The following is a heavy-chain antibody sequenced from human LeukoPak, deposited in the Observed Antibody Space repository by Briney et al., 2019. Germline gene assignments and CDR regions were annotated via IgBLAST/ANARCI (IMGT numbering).Heavy chain of an antibody. CDR3: ARDNSAAAEGMGTY. J-gene: IGHJ4*02. V-gene: IGHV3-21*01. D-gene: IGHD6-13*01. Sequence: PGGSLRLSCAASGFTFSSYSMNWVRQAPGKGLEWVSSISSSSSYIYYADSVKGRFTISRDNAKDSLYLQMNSLRAEDTAVYYCARDNSAAAEGMGTYWGQGTLVTVSS. CDR2: ISSSSSYI. CDR1: GFTFSSYS.